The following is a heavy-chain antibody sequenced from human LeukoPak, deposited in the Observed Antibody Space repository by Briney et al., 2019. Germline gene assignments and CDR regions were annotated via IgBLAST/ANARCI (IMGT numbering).Heavy chain of an antibody. CDR2: ISGSGDDT. CDR1: GFTFSSYA. V-gene: IGHV3-23*01. CDR3: AKEGTGATLGGFFDY. Sequence: PGGSLRLSCAASGFTFSSYAMNWVRQAPGKGLEWVSSISGSGDDTYYADSVKGRFTISRDNSKNTLYLQMNSLRAEDTAVYYCAKEGTGATLGGFFDYWGQGTLVTVSS. D-gene: IGHD1-26*01. J-gene: IGHJ4*02.